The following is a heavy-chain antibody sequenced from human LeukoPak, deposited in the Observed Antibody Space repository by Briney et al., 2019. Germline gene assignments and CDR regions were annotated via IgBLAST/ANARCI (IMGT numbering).Heavy chain of an antibody. CDR3: ARHIPGNPYFDY. CDR2: IYYSGTT. J-gene: IGHJ4*02. CDR1: GGSISSYC. D-gene: IGHD2/OR15-2a*01. V-gene: IGHV4-59*08. Sequence: SETLSLTCTVSGGSISSYCWSWIRQPPGKGLEWIGYIYYSGTTNYNPPLKSRVTISVETSKNQFSLKLRSVTAADTAVYYCARHIPGNPYFDYWGQGTLVTVSS.